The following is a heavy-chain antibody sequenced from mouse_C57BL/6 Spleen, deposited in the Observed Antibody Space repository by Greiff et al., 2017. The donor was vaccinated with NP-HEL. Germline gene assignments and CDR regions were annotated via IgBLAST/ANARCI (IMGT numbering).Heavy chain of an antibody. V-gene: IGHV1-69*01. Sequence: VQLQQPGAELVMPGASVKLSCKASGYTFTSYWMHWVKQRPGQGLEWIGEIDPSDSYTNYNQKFKGKSTLTVDKSSSTAYMQLSSLTSEDSAVYYCAIYGSSGGNYFDYWGQGTTLTVSS. CDR3: AIYGSSGGNYFDY. CDR2: IDPSDSYT. CDR1: GYTFTSYW. D-gene: IGHD1-1*01. J-gene: IGHJ2*01.